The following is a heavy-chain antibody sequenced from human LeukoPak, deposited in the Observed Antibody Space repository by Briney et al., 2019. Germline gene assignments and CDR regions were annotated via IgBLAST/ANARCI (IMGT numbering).Heavy chain of an antibody. Sequence: GGSLRLSCAASGFTFSNYWMHWVRQAPGKGLVWVSRINSDGINTSYADSVKGRFTISRDNAKNTLNLQMNSLRAEDTALYYCAKDITAAGTTSFDYWGQGTLVTVSS. CDR3: AKDITAAGTTSFDY. CDR2: INSDGINT. CDR1: GFTFSNYW. V-gene: IGHV3-74*01. J-gene: IGHJ4*02. D-gene: IGHD6-13*01.